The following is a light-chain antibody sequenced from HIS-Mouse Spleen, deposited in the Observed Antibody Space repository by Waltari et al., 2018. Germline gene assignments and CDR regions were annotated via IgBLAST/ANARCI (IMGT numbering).Light chain of an antibody. Sequence: SYELTQPPSVSVSPGQTARITCPGDALPKQYAYWYQQKPGHAPVLVIYKDSERPSGITERFSGSSSGTTVTLTISGVQAEDEADYYCQSADSSGTYPVFGGGTKLTVL. J-gene: IGLJ3*02. V-gene: IGLV3-25*03. CDR1: ALPKQY. CDR2: KDS. CDR3: QSADSSGTYPV.